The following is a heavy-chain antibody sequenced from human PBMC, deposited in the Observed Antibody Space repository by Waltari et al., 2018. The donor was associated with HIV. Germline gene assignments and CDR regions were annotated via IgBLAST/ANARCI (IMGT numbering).Heavy chain of an antibody. V-gene: IGHV4-59*01. CDR3: ARVLTKGARGAFDI. Sequence: QVQLQESGPGLVKPSETLSLTCTVSGGSISSYYWGWIRQPPGKGLEWIGYIYYSGSTNYNPSLKSRVTISVDTSKNQFSLKLSSVTAADTAVYYCARVLTKGARGAFDIWGQGTMVTVSS. CDR2: IYYSGST. D-gene: IGHD1-26*01. CDR1: GGSISSYY. J-gene: IGHJ3*02.